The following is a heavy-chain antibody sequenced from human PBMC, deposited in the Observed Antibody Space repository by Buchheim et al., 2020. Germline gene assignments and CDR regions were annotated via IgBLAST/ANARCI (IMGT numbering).Heavy chain of an antibody. Sequence: EVQLVESGGGLVHPGGSLRLSCAVSGLAFNNRWMHWVRQAPGKGLVWVSHVNSDESTTTYADSVKGRFTISRDNAKNTLYLQMNSLRAEDTAVYYCASDWSYALDVWGQGTT. V-gene: IGHV3-74*01. CDR1: GLAFNNRW. CDR3: ASDWSYALDV. J-gene: IGHJ6*02. CDR2: VNSDESTT.